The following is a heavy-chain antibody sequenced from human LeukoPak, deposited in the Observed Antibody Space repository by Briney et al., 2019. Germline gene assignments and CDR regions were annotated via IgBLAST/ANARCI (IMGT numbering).Heavy chain of an antibody. D-gene: IGHD1-26*01. CDR1: GGTFSSYA. J-gene: IGHJ4*02. Sequence: GASVKVSCKASGGTFSSYAISWVRQAPGQGLERMGGIIPIFGTANYAQKFQGRVTITADESTSTAYMELSSLRSEDTAVYYCARDGSSGSGDYFDYWGQGTLVTVSS. V-gene: IGHV1-69*13. CDR3: ARDGSSGSGDYFDY. CDR2: IIPIFGTA.